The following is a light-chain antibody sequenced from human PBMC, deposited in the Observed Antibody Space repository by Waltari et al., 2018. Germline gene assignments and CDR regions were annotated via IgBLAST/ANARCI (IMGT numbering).Light chain of an antibody. V-gene: IGLV1-47*01. Sequence: QSVLTQPPPASGTPGQRVTIPCSGSGPNTGSRSVYWYQQLPGTAPKLLIYRNDQRPSGVPDRFSGSKSGTSASLAISGLRSEDEADYYCVAWDDSLSGRLFGGGTKLTVL. J-gene: IGLJ3*02. CDR3: VAWDDSLSGRL. CDR2: RND. CDR1: GPNTGSRS.